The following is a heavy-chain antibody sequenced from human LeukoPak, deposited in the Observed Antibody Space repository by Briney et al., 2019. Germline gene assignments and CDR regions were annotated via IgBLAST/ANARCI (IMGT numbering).Heavy chain of an antibody. J-gene: IGHJ3*02. CDR2: ISAYNGNT. V-gene: IGHV1-18*01. Sequence: ASVKVSCKASGYTFTSYGISWVRQAPGQGLEWMGWISAYNGNTNYAQKLQGRVTMTTDTSTSTAYMELRSLRSDDTAVYYCFLLGSGYYNYDAFDIWGQGTMVTVSS. D-gene: IGHD3-3*01. CDR3: FLLGSGYYNYDAFDI. CDR1: GYTFTSYG.